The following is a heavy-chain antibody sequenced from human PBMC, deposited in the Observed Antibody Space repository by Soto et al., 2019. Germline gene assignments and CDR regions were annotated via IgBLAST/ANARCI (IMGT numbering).Heavy chain of an antibody. CDR3: ARWSYLDY. J-gene: IGHJ4*02. CDR2: ISGSDGKT. D-gene: IGHD3-3*01. V-gene: IGHV3-23*01. CDR1: GFSFGSYA. Sequence: AGGSLRLSCAASGFSFGSYALSWVRQAPGKGLERVSTISGSDGKTFYADSVKGRFSISRDTSQSTLYLQMNSLRADDTAMYYCARWSYLDYWGQGTQVTVS.